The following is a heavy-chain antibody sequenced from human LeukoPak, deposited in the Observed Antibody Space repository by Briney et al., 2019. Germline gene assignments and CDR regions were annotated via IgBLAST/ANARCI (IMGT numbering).Heavy chain of an antibody. CDR1: GFTFSIYA. CDR2: ISYDGSNK. CDR3: ARAGYSRSQLLWGSAFDI. V-gene: IGHV3-30-3*01. J-gene: IGHJ3*02. Sequence: GGSLRLSCAASGFTFSIYAMHWVRQAPGKGLEWVAIISYDGSNKYYADSVKGRFTVSRDNSKNTQYLQMNSLRAEDTAAEDCARAGYSRSQLLWGSAFDIWGQGTMVTVSS. D-gene: IGHD2-2*01.